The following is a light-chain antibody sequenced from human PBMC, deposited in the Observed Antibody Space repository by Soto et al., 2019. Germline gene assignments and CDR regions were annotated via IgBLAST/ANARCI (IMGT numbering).Light chain of an antibody. CDR1: QDISSY. J-gene: IGKJ2*01. V-gene: IGKV1-8*01. Sequence: AIRMTQSPSSFSASTGDRVTITCRASQDISSYLAWYQQKVGKAPKLLIYAAATLQRGAPSRFSGSGSGTDITLTISPLQSEDFATYYCQQYFSYPYTFGQGTKLEI. CDR3: QQYFSYPYT. CDR2: AAA.